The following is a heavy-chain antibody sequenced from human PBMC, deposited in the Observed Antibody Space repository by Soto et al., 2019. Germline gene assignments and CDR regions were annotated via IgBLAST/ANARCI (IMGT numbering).Heavy chain of an antibody. CDR2: FDPEDALT. Sequence: ALVKVSCKASGHRFTELSMHWVRQAPGKGLEWMGGFDPEDALTIYAQKFQGRVKMTEDASTDTAYLDLSGLRSDDTAVYYCATALNYGSGSYSGSAYYFDSWGQGALVTVSS. V-gene: IGHV1-24*01. D-gene: IGHD3-10*01. CDR3: ATALNYGSGSYSGSAYYFDS. J-gene: IGHJ4*02. CDR1: GHRFTELS.